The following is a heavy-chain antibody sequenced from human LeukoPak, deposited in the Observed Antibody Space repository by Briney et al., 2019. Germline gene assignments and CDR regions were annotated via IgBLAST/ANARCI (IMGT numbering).Heavy chain of an antibody. CDR1: GFTFSSYG. V-gene: IGHV3-7*01. Sequence: GGSLRLSCAASGFTFSSYGMSWVRQAPGKGLEWVANIKQDGSEKYYVDSVKGRFTISRDNAKNSLYLKMNSLRAEDTAVYYCARDTLFVSHFDYWGQGTLVTVSS. CDR3: ARDTLFVSHFDY. D-gene: IGHD3-10*02. CDR2: IKQDGSEK. J-gene: IGHJ4*02.